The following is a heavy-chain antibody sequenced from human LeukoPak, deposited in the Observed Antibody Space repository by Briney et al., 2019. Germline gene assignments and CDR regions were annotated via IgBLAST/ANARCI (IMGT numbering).Heavy chain of an antibody. J-gene: IGHJ4*02. CDR3: ARWTTTFLDY. Sequence: ASVKVSCKASGYTFTNYYIHWVRQAPGHGLEWMGISNPSGDSSNYAQKFQGRVTMTRDTSTSTVYMDLSSLRSEDTAVYYCARWTTTFLDYWGQGTLVTVSS. CDR2: SNPSGDSS. D-gene: IGHD1-1*01. V-gene: IGHV1-46*01. CDR1: GYTFTNYY.